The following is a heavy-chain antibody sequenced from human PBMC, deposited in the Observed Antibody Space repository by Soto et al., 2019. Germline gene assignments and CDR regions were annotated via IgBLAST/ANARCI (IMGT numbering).Heavy chain of an antibody. V-gene: IGHV3-23*01. J-gene: IGHJ4*02. D-gene: IGHD1-20*01. Sequence: GESLKISCAASGFTFSSYAMSWVRQAPGKGLEWVSAISGSGGSTYYADSVKGRFTISRDNSKNTLYLQMNSLRAEDTAVYYCAKDITGTTNYWGQGTLVTVSS. CDR1: GFTFSSYA. CDR2: ISGSGGST. CDR3: AKDITGTTNY.